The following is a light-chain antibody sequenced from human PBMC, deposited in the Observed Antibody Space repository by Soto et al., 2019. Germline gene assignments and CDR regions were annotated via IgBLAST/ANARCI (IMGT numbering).Light chain of an antibody. CDR1: TSDIGGYDY. V-gene: IGLV2-14*03. J-gene: IGLJ1*01. CDR2: DVN. CDR3: SSFTSSFTHV. Sequence: QSVLTQPASVSGSPGQSITISCVGTTSDIGGYDYVSWYQQHPGRAPKLMIFDVNSRPSGVSNRFSGSKSGNTASLTISGLRAEDEADYYCSSFTSSFTHVFGTGTKVTVL.